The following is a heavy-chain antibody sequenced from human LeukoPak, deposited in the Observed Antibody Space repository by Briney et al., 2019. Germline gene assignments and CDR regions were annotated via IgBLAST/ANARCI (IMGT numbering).Heavy chain of an antibody. V-gene: IGHV3-33*01. J-gene: IGHJ3*02. D-gene: IGHD3-16*02. CDR2: IWYDGRNK. CDR1: RFTFSSYG. Sequence: PGRSLRLSCAASRFTFSSYGIHWVRQAPGKGLEWVAVIWYDGRNKFYADSLKGRFTISRDNSKNTLYLQMNSLRAEDTAVYYCARVNRGDAFDIWGQGTLVTVSS. CDR3: ARVNRGDAFDI.